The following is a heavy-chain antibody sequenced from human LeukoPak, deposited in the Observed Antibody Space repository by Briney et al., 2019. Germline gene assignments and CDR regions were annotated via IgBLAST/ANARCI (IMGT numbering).Heavy chain of an antibody. CDR3: AKDPSGVVVPAFYMDV. Sequence: PGGSLRLSCAASGFTFSSYAMSWVRQAPGKGLEWVSAISGSGGSTYYADSVKGRFTISRDNSKNTLYLQMNSLRAEDTAVYYCAKDPSGVVVPAFYMDVWGKGTTVTVSS. V-gene: IGHV3-23*01. CDR2: ISGSGGST. J-gene: IGHJ6*03. CDR1: GFTFSSYA. D-gene: IGHD2-2*01.